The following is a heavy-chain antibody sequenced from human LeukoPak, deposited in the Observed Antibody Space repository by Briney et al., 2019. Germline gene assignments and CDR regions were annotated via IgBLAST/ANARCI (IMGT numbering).Heavy chain of an antibody. D-gene: IGHD2-15*01. CDR1: GFTFSSYS. V-gene: IGHV3-21*01. CDR3: ARDGYCSGGSCYQVEMFDY. J-gene: IGHJ4*02. CDR2: ISSSSSYI. Sequence: GGSLRLSCAASGFTFSSYSMNWVRQAPGKGLEWVSSISSSSSYIYYADSVKGRFTISRDNAKNSLYLQMNRLRAEDTAVYYCARDGYCSGGSCYQVEMFDYWGQGTLVTVSS.